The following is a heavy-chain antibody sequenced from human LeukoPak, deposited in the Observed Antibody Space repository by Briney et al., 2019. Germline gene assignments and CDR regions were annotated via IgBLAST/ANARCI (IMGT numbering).Heavy chain of an antibody. D-gene: IGHD1-26*01. Sequence: PSETLSLTCTVSGGSISTYYWNWIRQPPGKGLEWIGYIYYSGTTNYNPSLKSRVSMSVDTSKNQFSLKLSSVTAADTAVYYCAKAGGDGGSYFPSSFFDYWGQGTLVTVSS. CDR1: GGSISTYY. J-gene: IGHJ4*02. CDR3: AKAGGDGGSYFPSSFFDY. V-gene: IGHV4-59*01. CDR2: IYYSGTT.